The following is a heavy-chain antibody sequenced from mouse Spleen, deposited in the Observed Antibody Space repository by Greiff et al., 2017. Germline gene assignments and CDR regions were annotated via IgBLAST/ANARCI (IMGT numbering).Heavy chain of an antibody. CDR1: GYTFTSYW. CDR3: ARSKGLTGSFDY. D-gene: IGHD4-1*01. CDR2: IYPGSGST. Sequence: VQLQQPGAELVKPGASVKMSCKASGYTFTSYWITWVKQRPGQGLEWIGDIYPGSGSTNYNEKFKSKATLTVDTSSSTAYMQLSSLTSEDSAVYYCARSKGLTGSFDYWGQGTTLTVSS. J-gene: IGHJ2*01. V-gene: IGHV1-55*01.